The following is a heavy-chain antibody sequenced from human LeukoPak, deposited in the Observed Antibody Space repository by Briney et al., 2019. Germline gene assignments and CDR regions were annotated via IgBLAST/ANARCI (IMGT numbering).Heavy chain of an antibody. J-gene: IGHJ5*02. Sequence: SETLSLTCSVSGGSISSGSYYWSWIRQPAGKGLEWIGRIYSSGSTNYNPSLKSRVTISVDTSKNQFSLKLSSVTAADTAVYYCARDRYGDEGWGWFDPWGQGTLVTVSS. CDR2: IYSSGST. V-gene: IGHV4-61*02. CDR1: GGSISSGSYY. CDR3: ARDRYGDEGWGWFDP. D-gene: IGHD4-17*01.